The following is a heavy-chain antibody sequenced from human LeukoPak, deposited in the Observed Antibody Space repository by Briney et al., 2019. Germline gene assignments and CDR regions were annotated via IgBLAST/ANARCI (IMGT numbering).Heavy chain of an antibody. CDR1: GGSISSSSYY. Sequence: SETLSLTCTVSGGSISSSSYYWGWIRQPPGKGLEWIGSIYYSGSTYYNPSLKSRATISVATSKNQFSLKLSSVTAADTAVYYCARQGQQLVQGDYYYYYMDVWGKGTTVTVSS. CDR2: IYYSGST. CDR3: ARQGQQLVQGDYYYYYMDV. J-gene: IGHJ6*03. V-gene: IGHV4-39*01. D-gene: IGHD6-13*01.